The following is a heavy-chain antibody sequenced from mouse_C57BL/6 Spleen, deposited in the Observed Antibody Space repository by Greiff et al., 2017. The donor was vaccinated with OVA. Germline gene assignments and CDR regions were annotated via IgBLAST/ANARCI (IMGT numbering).Heavy chain of an antibody. CDR2: IYPGDGDT. CDR3: ARSEWYLDY. D-gene: IGHD2-1*01. CDR1: GYAFSSSW. V-gene: IGHV1-82*01. Sequence: VQLQESGPELVKPGASVKISCKASGYAFSSSWMNWVKRRPGKGLGGIGRIYPGDGDTNYNGKLKGKATLTADNSSSTAYMQLSSLTSEDSAVYFCARSEWYLDYWGQGTTLTGSS. J-gene: IGHJ2*01.